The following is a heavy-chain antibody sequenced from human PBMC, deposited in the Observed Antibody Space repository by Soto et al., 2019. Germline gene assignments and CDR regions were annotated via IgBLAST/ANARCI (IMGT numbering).Heavy chain of an antibody. D-gene: IGHD2-8*01. Sequence: QVQLQESGPGLVKPSGTLSLTCAVSGGSISSSNWWSWVRQPPGKGLEWIGEIYHSGSTNYNPSLKSRVTISVDKSKNQFSLKLSSVTAADTAVYYCARANCTNGVCSRTYYYGMDVWGQGTTVTVSS. CDR2: IYHSGST. CDR3: ARANCTNGVCSRTYYYGMDV. CDR1: GGSISSSNW. V-gene: IGHV4-4*02. J-gene: IGHJ6*02.